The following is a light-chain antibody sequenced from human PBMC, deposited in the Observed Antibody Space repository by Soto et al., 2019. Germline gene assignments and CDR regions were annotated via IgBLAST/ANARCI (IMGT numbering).Light chain of an antibody. CDR1: QSISSW. CDR3: QQYSGYRRT. V-gene: IGKV1-5*03. CDR2: KAS. Sequence: DIQMTQSPSTLSASVEERITITCRASQSISSWLAWYQQKPGKAPKLLIYKASSLESGVPSRFSGSGSGTEFTLTISSLQPDDFATYYCQQYSGYRRTFGQGTKVDIK. J-gene: IGKJ1*01.